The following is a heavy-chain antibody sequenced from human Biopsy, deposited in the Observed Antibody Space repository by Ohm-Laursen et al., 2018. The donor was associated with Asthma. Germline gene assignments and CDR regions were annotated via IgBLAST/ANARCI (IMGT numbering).Heavy chain of an antibody. Sequence: SQTLSLTCTVSGAYIRTPDYHWSWIRQSPGKVLEWVGFVFYSGTTHYSRSLERRVSISIDTATNEFSMKLWSVTPADTAVYFCARVVSYGDIYFGIDVWGPGNAVVVS. V-gene: IGHV4-30-4*01. CDR2: VFYSGTT. CDR1: GAYIRTPDYH. J-gene: IGHJ6*02. CDR3: ARVVSYGDIYFGIDV. D-gene: IGHD4-17*01.